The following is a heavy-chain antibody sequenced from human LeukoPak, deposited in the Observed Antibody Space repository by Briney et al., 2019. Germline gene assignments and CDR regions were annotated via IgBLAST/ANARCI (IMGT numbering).Heavy chain of an antibody. J-gene: IGHJ3*02. Sequence: GGSLRLSCAASGFTFSSYAMNWVRQAPGKGLEWVALISYDGSDKYYADSVKGRFTISRDNSKNTLYLQMNILRAEDTAVYYCARSFGYGVDAFDIWGQGTMVTVSS. V-gene: IGHV3-30*04. CDR2: ISYDGSDK. D-gene: IGHD5-18*01. CDR3: ARSFGYGVDAFDI. CDR1: GFTFSSYA.